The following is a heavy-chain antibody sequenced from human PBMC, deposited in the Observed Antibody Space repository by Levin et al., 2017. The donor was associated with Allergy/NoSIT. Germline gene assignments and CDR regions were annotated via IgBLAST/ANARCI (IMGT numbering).Heavy chain of an antibody. J-gene: IGHJ3*02. Sequence: SGPTLVKPTQTLTLTCTFSGFSLSTSGVGVGWIRQPPGKALEWLALIYWDGDKRYSPSLKSRLTITKDTSKNQVVLTMTNMDPVDTATYYCASGPIAAAPVYDFDIWGQGTMVTVSS. D-gene: IGHD6-13*01. CDR2: IYWDGDK. CDR3: ASGPIAAAPVYDFDI. V-gene: IGHV2-5*02. CDR1: GFSLSTSGVG.